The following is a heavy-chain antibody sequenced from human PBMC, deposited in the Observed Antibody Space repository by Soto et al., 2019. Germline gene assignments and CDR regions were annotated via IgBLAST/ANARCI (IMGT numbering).Heavy chain of an antibody. V-gene: IGHV3-33*01. Sequence: PWGPLRLSCAASGFTFSSYGMRWVRQPPGKGLEWVGVICYDGSTKYYPDSVKGRFTISRDNSKNSLYLQMNGLSAEDTAVNSCESVPQDDFWSGPHADAFDIWGQGTMVTVPS. CDR3: ESVPQDDFWSGPHADAFDI. J-gene: IGHJ3*02. D-gene: IGHD3-3*01. CDR1: GFTFSSYG. CDR2: ICYDGSTK.